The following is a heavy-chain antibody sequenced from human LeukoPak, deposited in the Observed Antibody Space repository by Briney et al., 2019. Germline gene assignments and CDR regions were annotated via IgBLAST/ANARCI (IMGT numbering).Heavy chain of an antibody. CDR1: GFTFSSYS. Sequence: GGSLRLSCAASGFTFSSYSMNWVRQAPGKGPEWVSSISSSSSYIYYADSVKGRFTISRDNAKNSLYLQMNSLRAEDTAVYYCWGKPNSSSWYDYWGQGTLVTVSS. CDR3: WGKPNSSSWYDY. D-gene: IGHD6-13*01. J-gene: IGHJ4*02. V-gene: IGHV3-21*01. CDR2: ISSSSSYI.